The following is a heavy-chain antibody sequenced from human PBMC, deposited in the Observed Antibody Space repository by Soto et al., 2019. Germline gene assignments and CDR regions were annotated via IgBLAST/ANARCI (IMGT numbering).Heavy chain of an antibody. V-gene: IGHV1-69*06. CDR3: AGKVTGSRSPLDH. CDR2: IIPFCSSP. Sequence: QVQLVKSGAEVKKPGSSVKVSCKASGGTFSSNAISWVRRAPGQGLEWMGGIIPFCSSPNYGQNFQGRVKVTADKATSTAYLDLSRLKFADSAIFYCAGKVTGSRSPLDHWGRGTLVIVSS. D-gene: IGHD3-9*01. J-gene: IGHJ5*02. CDR1: GGTFSSNA.